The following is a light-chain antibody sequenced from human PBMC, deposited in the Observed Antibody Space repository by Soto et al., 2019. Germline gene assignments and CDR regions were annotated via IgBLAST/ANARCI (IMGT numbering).Light chain of an antibody. CDR1: QSVSSN. CDR2: GAS. CDR3: QQYKNWPWT. Sequence: DILMTQSPVTLSVSPGEGATLSCRASQSVSSNLAWYQLKRGQAPRLLIYGASTRATGIPARFTGSGSGTEFTLTISSLPSEDFAVYYCQQYKNWPWTFGQGTEVEIK. V-gene: IGKV3-15*01. J-gene: IGKJ1*01.